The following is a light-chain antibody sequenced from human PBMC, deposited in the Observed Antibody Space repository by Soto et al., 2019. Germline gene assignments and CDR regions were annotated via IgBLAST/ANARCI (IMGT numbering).Light chain of an antibody. CDR3: QQYQNWPPWT. CDR2: GAS. CDR1: QSVNSN. J-gene: IGKJ1*01. Sequence: EIVMTQSPATLSLSPGERATLSCRASQSVNSNLAWYQQKPGQSPRLLIDGASTRSTGIPASFSGSGSGTEFTLSIGSLQSEDFAVYYCQQYQNWPPWTFGQGTKVEI. V-gene: IGKV3-15*01.